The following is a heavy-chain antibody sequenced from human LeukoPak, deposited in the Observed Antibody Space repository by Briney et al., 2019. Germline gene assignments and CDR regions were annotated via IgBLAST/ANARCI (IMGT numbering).Heavy chain of an antibody. CDR3: ARDLDYYDSTWFDP. CDR1: GGSFSDDY. D-gene: IGHD3-22*01. J-gene: IGHJ5*02. CDR2: INHSGST. Sequence: SETLSLTCAVYGGSFSDDYWSWIRQPPGKGLEWIGEINHSGSTNYNPSLKSRVTISLDTSKNQFSLKLISVTAADTAVYYCARDLDYYDSTWFDPWGQGTLVTVSS. V-gene: IGHV4-34*01.